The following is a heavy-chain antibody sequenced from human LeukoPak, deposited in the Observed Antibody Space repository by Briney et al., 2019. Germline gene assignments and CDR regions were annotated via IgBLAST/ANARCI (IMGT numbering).Heavy chain of an antibody. CDR2: IYYSGST. V-gene: IGHV4-59*01. J-gene: IGHJ4*02. D-gene: IGHD6-19*01. CDR1: GGSISSYY. Sequence: PSETLSLTCTVSGGSISSYYWSWIRQPPGKGLEWIGYIYYSGSTNYNPSLKSRVTISVDTSKNQFSLKLSSVTAAVTAVYYCASTYGEQWLNIDYWGQGTLVTVSS. CDR3: ASTYGEQWLNIDY.